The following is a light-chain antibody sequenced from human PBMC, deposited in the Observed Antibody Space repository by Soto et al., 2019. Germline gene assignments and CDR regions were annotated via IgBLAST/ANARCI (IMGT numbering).Light chain of an antibody. J-gene: IGLJ2*01. Sequence: QSVLTQPPSVSGAPGQRVTISCTGSSSNIGAGYDVHWYQQLPGTAPKLLIFGNSKRPSGVPDRFSGSKSATSASLVITGLQAEDETDYYCQSYDNSLSDVLFGGGTQLTVL. CDR3: QSYDNSLSDVL. CDR2: GNS. CDR1: SSNIGAGYD. V-gene: IGLV1-40*01.